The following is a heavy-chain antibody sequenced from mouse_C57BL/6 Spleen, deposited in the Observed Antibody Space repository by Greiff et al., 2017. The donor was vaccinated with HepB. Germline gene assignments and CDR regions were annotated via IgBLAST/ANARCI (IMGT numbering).Heavy chain of an antibody. CDR1: GYTFTEYT. CDR3: ARHEDTLYGSSYQWYFDY. D-gene: IGHD1-1*01. CDR2: FYPGSGSI. J-gene: IGHJ2*01. V-gene: IGHV1-62-2*01. Sequence: QVQLQQSGAELVKPGASVKLSCKASGYTFTEYTIHWVKQRSGQGLEWIGWFYPGSGSIKYNEKFKDKATLTADKSSSTVYMELSRLTSEDSAVYFCARHEDTLYGSSYQWYFDYWGQGTTLTVSS.